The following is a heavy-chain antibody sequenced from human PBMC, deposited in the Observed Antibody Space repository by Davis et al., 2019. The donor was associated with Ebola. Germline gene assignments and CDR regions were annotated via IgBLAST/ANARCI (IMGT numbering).Heavy chain of an antibody. D-gene: IGHD3/OR15-3a*01. CDR3: ARGTSFIRGLVQGQFYYGMDA. Sequence: GESLKISCAASGFSFSDYYMSWIRQAPGKGLEWVSHIGSSGSPTYYADSVKGRFTISRDNAKNSVYLQMNSLSAEDTAVYYCARGTSFIRGLVQGQFYYGMDAWGQGTTVTVSS. V-gene: IGHV3-11*04. CDR1: GFSFSDYY. CDR2: IGSSGSPT. J-gene: IGHJ6*02.